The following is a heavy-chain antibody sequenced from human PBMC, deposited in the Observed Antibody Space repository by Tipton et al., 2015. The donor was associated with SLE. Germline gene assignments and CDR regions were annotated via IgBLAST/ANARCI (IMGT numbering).Heavy chain of an antibody. D-gene: IGHD6-13*01. V-gene: IGHV4-61*02. J-gene: IGHJ4*02. CDR1: GGSISSGSYY. CDR3: ARETGIAAAGTGALFDY. Sequence: TLSLTCTVSGGSISSGSYYWSWIRQPAGKGLEWIGRIYTSGSTNYNPSLKSRVTISVDTPKNRFSLKLSSVTAADTAVYYCARETGIAAAGTGALFDYWGQGTLVTVSS. CDR2: IYTSGST.